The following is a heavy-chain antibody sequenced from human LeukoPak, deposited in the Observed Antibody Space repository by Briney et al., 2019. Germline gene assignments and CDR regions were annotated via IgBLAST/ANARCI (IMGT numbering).Heavy chain of an antibody. CDR1: GFTFSSYG. J-gene: IGHJ6*04. CDR2: IWYDGSNK. V-gene: IGHV3-33*01. Sequence: PGGSLRLSCAASGFTFSSYGMHWVRQAPGKGLEWVAVIWYDGSNKYYADSVKGRFTISRDNSKNTLYLQMNGLRAEDTAVYYCARGNYYYYYGMDVWGKGTTVTVSS. CDR3: ARGNYYYYYGMDV.